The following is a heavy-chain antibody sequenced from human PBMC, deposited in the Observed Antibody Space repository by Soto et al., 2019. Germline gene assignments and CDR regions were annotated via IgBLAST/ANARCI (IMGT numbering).Heavy chain of an antibody. D-gene: IGHD2-8*01. Sequence: EVQLLESGGGLVQPGGSLRLSCAASGYTFSSYAMSWVRQAPGKGLEWVSSISGSGGSTYYADSVKGRFTISRDNSKNTLYLQMNSLRAEDTALYYCALSTNGGSPYWGQGTLVTVSS. V-gene: IGHV3-23*01. CDR1: GYTFSSYA. CDR3: ALSTNGGSPY. CDR2: ISGSGGST. J-gene: IGHJ4*02.